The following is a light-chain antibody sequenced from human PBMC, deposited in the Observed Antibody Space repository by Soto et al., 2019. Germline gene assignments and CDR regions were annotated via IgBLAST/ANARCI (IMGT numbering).Light chain of an antibody. Sequence: EIVLTQSPATLSLSPGERAILSCRASQSVSISLAWFQQKPGQSPRLLIYDASNRATGIPARFSGSGSGTDFTLTISNLEPEDFAIYYCQQRSNWPRTFGQGTKVEIK. J-gene: IGKJ1*01. CDR1: QSVSIS. CDR3: QQRSNWPRT. V-gene: IGKV3-11*01. CDR2: DAS.